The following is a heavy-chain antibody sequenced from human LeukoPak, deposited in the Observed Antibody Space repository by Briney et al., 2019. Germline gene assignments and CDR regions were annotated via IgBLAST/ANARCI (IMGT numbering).Heavy chain of an antibody. J-gene: IGHJ4*02. Sequence: GGSLRLSCAASGFTFSNYAMHWARQAPGKGLEGVALISYDGSNKCYADSVKGRFTISRDNSKNTLYLQMNSLRGEDTAVYYCARGAPRNYDFWSGPFDYWGQGRLVTVSS. CDR1: GFTFSNYA. V-gene: IGHV3-30-3*01. D-gene: IGHD3-3*01. CDR3: ARGAPRNYDFWSGPFDY. CDR2: ISYDGSNK.